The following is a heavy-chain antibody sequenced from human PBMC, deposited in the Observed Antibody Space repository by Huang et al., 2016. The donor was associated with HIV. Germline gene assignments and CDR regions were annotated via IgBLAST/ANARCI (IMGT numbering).Heavy chain of an antibody. D-gene: IGHD3-16*01. J-gene: IGHJ3*02. V-gene: IGHV3-30*09. Sequence: QGQLLESGGGVVQPGKSLRLCCAASGLIFANYALHCVRQAPGKGLGCVASISLEGSREYDGYSVMGRFAISRDNSNNTVYLQMNSLTADDTAVYYCATDEQRGVMVTKAFDIWGQGTLVTVSS. CDR2: ISLEGSRE. CDR3: ATDEQRGVMVTKAFDI. CDR1: GLIFANYA.